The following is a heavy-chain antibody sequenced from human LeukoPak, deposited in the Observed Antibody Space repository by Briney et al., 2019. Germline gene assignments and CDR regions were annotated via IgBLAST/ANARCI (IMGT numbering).Heavy chain of an antibody. D-gene: IGHD3-10*01. CDR1: GGSISSSSYY. Sequence: SETLSLTCTVSGGSISSSSYYWGWIRPPPGKGLEWIGSIYYSGSTYYNPSLKSRVTISVDTSKNQFSLKLSSVTAADTAVYYCQVTMVRGVIQVLDYWGQGTLVTVSS. CDR3: QVTMVRGVIQVLDY. J-gene: IGHJ4*02. CDR2: IYYSGST. V-gene: IGHV4-39*01.